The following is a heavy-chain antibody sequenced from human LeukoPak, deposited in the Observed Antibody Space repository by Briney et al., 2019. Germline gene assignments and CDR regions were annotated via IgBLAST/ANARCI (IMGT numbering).Heavy chain of an antibody. CDR3: AKDGGSYYYYYGMDV. J-gene: IGHJ6*02. Sequence: GGSLRLSCAASGFTFSSYAMSWVRQAPVKGLEWVSAISGSGGSTYYADSVKGRFTISRDNSKNTLYLQMNSLRAEDTAVYYCAKDGGSYYYYYGMDVWGQGTTVTVSS. V-gene: IGHV3-23*01. CDR2: ISGSGGST. D-gene: IGHD1-26*01. CDR1: GFTFSSYA.